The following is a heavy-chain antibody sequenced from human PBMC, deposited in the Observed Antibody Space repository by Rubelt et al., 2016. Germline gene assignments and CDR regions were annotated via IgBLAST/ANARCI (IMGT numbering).Heavy chain of an antibody. CDR2: IIPVFGTA. V-gene: IGHV1-69*12. J-gene: IGHJ4*02. Sequence: QVQLVQSGAEVKKPGSSVKVSCKASGGTFSSYAISWVRQAPGQGLEWMGGIIPVFGTANYAQKFQGRITMTADESTSTAYMERSSLGSEDTAVYYCATTIAIRPYYFDYWGQGTLVTVSS. D-gene: IGHD6-6*01. CDR1: GGTFSSYA. CDR3: ATTIAIRPYYFDY.